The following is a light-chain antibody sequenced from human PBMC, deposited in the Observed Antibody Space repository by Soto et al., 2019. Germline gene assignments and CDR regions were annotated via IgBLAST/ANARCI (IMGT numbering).Light chain of an antibody. J-gene: IGLJ3*02. CDR2: EVS. CDR1: SSDVGGYKY. CDR3: SSYTSSSSLE. V-gene: IGLV2-14*01. Sequence: QSALTQPASVSGSPGQSITISCTGTSSDVGGYKYVSWYQHHPGKAPKLMIYEVSNRPSGVSNRFSGSKSGNTASLTISGLQAEDEADYYRSSYTSSSSLEFGGGTKLTVL.